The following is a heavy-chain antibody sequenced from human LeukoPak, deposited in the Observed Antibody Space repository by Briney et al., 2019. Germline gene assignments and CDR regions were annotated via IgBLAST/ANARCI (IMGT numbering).Heavy chain of an antibody. V-gene: IGHV1-69*05. CDR2: IMPLFGTA. J-gene: IGHJ5*02. CDR1: GGTFSSYA. Sequence: SVKVSCKASGGTFSSYAISWVRQAPGQGLEWLGGIMPLFGTAGYAQKFQGRVTITKDESTRTVYLELTSLTSDDTAAYYCARDVHGDYGSGWFDPWGQGTLVSVSS. D-gene: IGHD4-17*01. CDR3: ARDVHGDYGSGWFDP.